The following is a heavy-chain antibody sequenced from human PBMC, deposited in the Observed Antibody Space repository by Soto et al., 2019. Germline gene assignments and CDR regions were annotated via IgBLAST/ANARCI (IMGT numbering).Heavy chain of an antibody. J-gene: IGHJ6*03. D-gene: IGHD3-3*01. CDR3: ARERSEGFWSGYSYMDV. CDR2: IYYSGST. CDR1: GGSISSYY. Sequence: SETLSLTCTVSGGSISSYYWSWIRQPPGKGLEWIGYIYYSGSTNYNPSLKSRVTISVDTSKNQFSLKLSSVTAADTAVYYCARERSEGFWSGYSYMDVWGKGTTVTVSS. V-gene: IGHV4-59*01.